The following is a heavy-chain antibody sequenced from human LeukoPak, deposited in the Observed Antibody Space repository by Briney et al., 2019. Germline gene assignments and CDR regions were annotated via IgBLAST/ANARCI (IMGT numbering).Heavy chain of an antibody. CDR2: IYYSGST. CDR3: ARAIASSGSRLFDY. D-gene: IGHD3-10*01. CDR1: GGSISSGDYY. J-gene: IGHJ4*02. V-gene: IGHV4-30-4*01. Sequence: SETLSLTCTVSGGSISSGDYYWSWIRQPPGKGLEWIGYIYYSGSTYYNLSLKSRVTISLDTSKNQFSLRLTSVTAADTAVYYCARAIASSGSRLFDYWGQGTLVTVSS.